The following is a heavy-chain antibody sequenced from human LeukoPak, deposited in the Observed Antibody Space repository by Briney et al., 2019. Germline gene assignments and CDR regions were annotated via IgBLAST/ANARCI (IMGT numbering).Heavy chain of an antibody. Sequence: GGSLRLSCAASGFTFSSYSMNWVRQAPGKGLEWVSSISSSSSYIYYADSVKGRFTISRDNAKNSLYLQMNSLRAEDTAVYYCARVKIAARYFDYWGQGTLVTVSS. J-gene: IGHJ4*02. CDR1: GFTFSSYS. CDR3: ARVKIAARYFDY. CDR2: ISSSSSYI. V-gene: IGHV3-21*01. D-gene: IGHD6-6*01.